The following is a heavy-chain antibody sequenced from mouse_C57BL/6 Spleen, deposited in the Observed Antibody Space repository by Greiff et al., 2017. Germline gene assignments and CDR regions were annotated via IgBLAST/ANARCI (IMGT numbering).Heavy chain of an antibody. CDR3: AREGFYYGSSYGYFDD. D-gene: IGHD1-1*01. Sequence: VQLLQPGAELVKPGASVKLSCKASGYTFTSYWIPWVRQRPGQGLEWVGDICPGSSSSNYNEKFKSKAALAVDTSSSTAYMQLSSLTSENSAVYYGAREGFYYGSSYGYFDDWGKGTTVTVSS. V-gene: IGHV1-55*01. CDR1: GYTFTSYW. J-gene: IGHJ1*03. CDR2: ICPGSSSS.